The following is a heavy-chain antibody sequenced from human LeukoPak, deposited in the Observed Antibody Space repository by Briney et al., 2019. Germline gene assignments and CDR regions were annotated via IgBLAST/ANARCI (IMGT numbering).Heavy chain of an antibody. CDR3: ASGGAYCGADCYLPASVY. D-gene: IGHD2-21*02. Sequence: PSQTLSLTCTVSGGSISSAGSYWSWIRQHPEKGLEWIGYIYYSGSTYYNPSLRGRVTISVDTSKNHFSLRLSSVTAADTAVYYCASGGAYCGADCYLPASVYWGQGTLVTVSS. V-gene: IGHV4-31*03. J-gene: IGHJ4*02. CDR1: GGSISSAGSY. CDR2: IYYSGST.